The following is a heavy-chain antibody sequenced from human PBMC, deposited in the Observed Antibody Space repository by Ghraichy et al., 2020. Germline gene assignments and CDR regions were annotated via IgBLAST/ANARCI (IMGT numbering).Heavy chain of an antibody. CDR3: TTDWGSGYNVLTFKS. Sequence: GGSLRLSCAASGFTFTNAWMNWVRQAPGKGPEWVGRIKSKSDGGTTDYAAPVKGRFTISRDDSKNTLYLQMNSLKTEDTAMYYCTTDWGSGYNVLTFKSWGQGTQVIVSS. CDR2: IKSKSDGGTT. CDR1: GFTFTNAW. D-gene: IGHD3-22*01. J-gene: IGHJ4*02. V-gene: IGHV3-15*01.